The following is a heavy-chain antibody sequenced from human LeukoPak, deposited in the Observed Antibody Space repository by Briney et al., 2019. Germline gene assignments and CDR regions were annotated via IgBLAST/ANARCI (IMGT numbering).Heavy chain of an antibody. V-gene: IGHV1-69*04. CDR3: AREKYSISSGDWFDP. J-gene: IGHJ5*02. CDR1: GYIFTTFG. Sequence: ASVKVSCKASGYIFTTFGISWVRQAPGQGLEWMGRIIPILGISNYVQKFQGRVTITAGKSTSTAYMELSSLRSEDTAVYYCAREKYSISSGDWFDPWGQGTLVIVSS. CDR2: IIPILGIS. D-gene: IGHD6-6*01.